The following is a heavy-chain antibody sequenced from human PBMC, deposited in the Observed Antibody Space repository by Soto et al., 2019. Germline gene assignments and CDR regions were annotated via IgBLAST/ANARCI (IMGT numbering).Heavy chain of an antibody. V-gene: IGHV3-23*04. Sequence: EVQLVESGGGLVKPGGSLRLSCAASGFTFSSYSMNWVRQAPGKGLEWVSSISSSGGSTYYADSVKGRFTISRDNSKNTLYLQMNSLRAEDTAVYYCAKEDTWALYYWGQGTLVTVSS. CDR1: GFTFSSYS. D-gene: IGHD1-26*01. CDR2: ISSSGGST. J-gene: IGHJ4*02. CDR3: AKEDTWALYY.